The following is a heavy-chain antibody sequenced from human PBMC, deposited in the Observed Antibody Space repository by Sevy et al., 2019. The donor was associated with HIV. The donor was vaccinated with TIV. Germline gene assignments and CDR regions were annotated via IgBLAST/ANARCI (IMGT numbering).Heavy chain of an antibody. D-gene: IGHD3-22*01. CDR3: ATTKDYYESSGSPIDY. J-gene: IGHJ4*02. V-gene: IGHV1-24*01. CDR2: FDPEDGQT. CDR1: GSTLTKLS. Sequence: ASVKVSCKVSGSTLTKLSIHWVRQAPGKGLEWMATFDPEDGQTIYAQKFKGRVTMTEDTSTDTGYMEVGSLRSEDTAIYYCATTKDYYESSGSPIDYWGQGTLVTVSS.